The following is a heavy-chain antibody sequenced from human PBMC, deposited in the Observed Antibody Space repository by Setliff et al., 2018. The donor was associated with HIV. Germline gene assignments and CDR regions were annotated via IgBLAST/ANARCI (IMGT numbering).Heavy chain of an antibody. Sequence: PSETLSLTCYVTDDPISSYYWSWVRQPAGKGLEWMGRRSVSGDTNYNPSLKSRVTMSLDTSKKHFPLSLKSVTAADTAVYYCSLTGHRLLRGYMDVWGKGTTVTVSS. CDR1: DDPISSYY. V-gene: IGHV4-4*07. CDR2: RSVSGDT. D-gene: IGHD2-15*01. J-gene: IGHJ6*03. CDR3: SLTGHRLLRGYMDV.